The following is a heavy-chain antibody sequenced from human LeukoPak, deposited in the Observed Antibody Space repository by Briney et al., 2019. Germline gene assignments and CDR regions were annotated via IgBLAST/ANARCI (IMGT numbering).Heavy chain of an antibody. D-gene: IGHD1-7*01. Sequence: GASLKISSKGSGSSFTYYWIGLVRQMPGKGLGWLGIIYPGDSDTRYSPSFQGQVTISADKSISTAYLQWSSLKASDTAMYYCARVGTIDYYYGMDVWGQGTTVTVSS. V-gene: IGHV5-51*01. J-gene: IGHJ6*02. CDR1: GSSFTYYW. CDR3: ARVGTIDYYYGMDV. CDR2: IYPGDSDT.